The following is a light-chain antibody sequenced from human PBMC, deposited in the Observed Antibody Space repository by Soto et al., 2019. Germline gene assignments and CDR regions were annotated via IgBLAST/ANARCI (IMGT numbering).Light chain of an antibody. CDR2: DAS. CDR1: QSVGSY. Sequence: EIVLTQSPATLSLSPGERATLSCRASQSVGSYLAWYQQKPGQAPRLLIYDASNRATGIPARFSGSGSGTDFTLTISSLEPEDFAAYYCQQRSNWPPLTFGPGTKVDIQ. CDR3: QQRSNWPPLT. J-gene: IGKJ3*01. V-gene: IGKV3-11*01.